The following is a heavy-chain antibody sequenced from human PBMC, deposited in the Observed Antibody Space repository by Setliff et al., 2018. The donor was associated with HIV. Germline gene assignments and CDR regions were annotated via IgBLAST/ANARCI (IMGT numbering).Heavy chain of an antibody. CDR3: ARDSPADGGNPGRFQR. J-gene: IGHJ1*01. D-gene: IGHD2-15*01. CDR2: INHSGST. Sequence: TSETLSLTCAVYGGSFSGYYWSWIRQPPGKGLEWIGEINHSGSTNYNPSLKSRVTISVDISKNQFSLKLTSVTAADTAMYFCARDSPADGGNPGRFQRWGQGTLVTVSS. CDR1: GGSFSGYY. V-gene: IGHV4-34*01.